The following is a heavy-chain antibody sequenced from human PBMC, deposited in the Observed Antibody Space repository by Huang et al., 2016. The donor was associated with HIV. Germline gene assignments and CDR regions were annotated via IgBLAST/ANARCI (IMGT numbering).Heavy chain of an antibody. CDR2: VFSYKGNT. Sequence: QVQLVQSGAEVKKPGASVRVSCKASGYTFTSYGINWVRQAPGQGLEWMGGVFSYKGNTNYARKFQGRVTMTTDTFTNTAYMELRSLRSDDTAVFYCARVDGYSNFLHFDYWGQGTLVTVSS. V-gene: IGHV1-18*01. CDR1: GYTFTSYG. J-gene: IGHJ4*02. D-gene: IGHD4-4*01. CDR3: ARVDGYSNFLHFDY.